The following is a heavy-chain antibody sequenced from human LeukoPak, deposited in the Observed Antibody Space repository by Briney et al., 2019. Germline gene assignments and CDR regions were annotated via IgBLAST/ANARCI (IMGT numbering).Heavy chain of an antibody. J-gene: IGHJ6*03. CDR2: ISPSGGST. D-gene: IGHD3/OR15-3a*01. CDR1: GYTFTSNY. V-gene: IGHV1-46*01. CDR3: ARVSKMNRNYGFLDLSYYYYMDV. Sequence: GASVKVSCKAFGYTFTSNYMHWVRQAPGQGPEWMGVISPSGGSTTYAQKFQGRVTLTRDMSTSTDYLELSSLRSEDTAVYYCARVSKMNRNYGFLDLSYYYYMDVWGKGTTVTVSS.